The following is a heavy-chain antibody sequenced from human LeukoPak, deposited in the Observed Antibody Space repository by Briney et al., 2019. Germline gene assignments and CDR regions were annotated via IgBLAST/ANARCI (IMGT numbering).Heavy chain of an antibody. Sequence: NPSETLSLTCTVSGGSISRCYWSWIRQSPGKGLEWIGYIYSSGSTYYNPSLKSRVTISIDTSKNQFSLRLSSVTAADTAVYYCARVGYTSGWTETYFDSWGQGTLVTVSS. D-gene: IGHD6-19*01. CDR1: GGSISRCY. CDR2: IYSSGST. V-gene: IGHV4-59*01. J-gene: IGHJ4*02. CDR3: ARVGYTSGWTETYFDS.